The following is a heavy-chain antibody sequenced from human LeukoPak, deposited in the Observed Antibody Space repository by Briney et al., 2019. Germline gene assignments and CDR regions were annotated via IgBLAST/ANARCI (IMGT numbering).Heavy chain of an antibody. CDR1: GGSFSGYY. V-gene: IGHV4-34*01. Sequence: PSETLSLTCAVYGGSFSGYYWSWIRQPPGKGLEWIGEINHSGSTNYNPFLKSRVTISVDTSKNQFSLKLSSVTAADTAVYYCAREKWIQLWFGMDVWGQGTTVTVSS. CDR2: INHSGST. J-gene: IGHJ6*02. D-gene: IGHD5-18*01. CDR3: AREKWIQLWFGMDV.